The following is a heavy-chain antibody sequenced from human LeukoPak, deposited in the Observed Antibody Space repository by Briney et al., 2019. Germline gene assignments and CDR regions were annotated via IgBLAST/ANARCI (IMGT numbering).Heavy chain of an antibody. CDR1: GFTFSSYV. J-gene: IGHJ6*02. D-gene: IGHD4-17*01. V-gene: IGHV3-23*01. Sequence: PGGSLRLSCAASGFTFSSYVMSWVRQAPGKGLEWVSAISGSGGSTYYADSVKGRFTISRDNSKNTLYLQMNSLRAEDTAVYYCAKMSVYGDYGLGGGMDVWGQGTTVTVSS. CDR2: ISGSGGST. CDR3: AKMSVYGDYGLGGGMDV.